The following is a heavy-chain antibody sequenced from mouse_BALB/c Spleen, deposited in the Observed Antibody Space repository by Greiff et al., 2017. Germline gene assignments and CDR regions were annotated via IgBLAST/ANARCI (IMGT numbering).Heavy chain of an antibody. J-gene: IGHJ4*01. D-gene: IGHD2-1*01. V-gene: IGHV1-54*01. CDR3: ARGGYYGNYDYAMDY. CDR2: INPGSGGT. Sequence: QVHVKQSGAELVRPGTSVKVSCKASGYAFTNYLIEWVKQRPGQGLEWIGVINPGSGGTNYNEKFKGKATLTADKSSSTAYMQLSSLTSDDSAVYFCARGGYYGNYDYAMDYWGQGTSVTVSS. CDR1: GYAFTNYL.